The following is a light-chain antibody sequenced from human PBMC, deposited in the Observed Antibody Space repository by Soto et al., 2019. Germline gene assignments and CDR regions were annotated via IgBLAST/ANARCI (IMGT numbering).Light chain of an antibody. J-gene: IGKJ2*01. Sequence: EIVLTQSPGTLSLSPGERATLSCRASQSVSSSYLAWYQQKPGQAPRLLIYGASSRATGIPDRFSGSGSGTDFTLNISRLEPEDLGVYYCQQYGSSPPYTFGQGTKGESK. CDR1: QSVSSSY. V-gene: IGKV3-20*01. CDR3: QQYGSSPPYT. CDR2: GAS.